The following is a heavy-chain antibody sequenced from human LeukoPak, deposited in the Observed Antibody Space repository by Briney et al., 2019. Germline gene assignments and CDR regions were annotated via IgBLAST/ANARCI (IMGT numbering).Heavy chain of an antibody. V-gene: IGHV3-23*01. CDR3: ARKAQYNGHYPLDY. D-gene: IGHD1-7*01. CDR2: TSDRGDYT. CDR1: GFTFRSHG. Sequence: GKSLRLSCAASGFTFRSHGMHWVRQAPGKGLEWVSGTSDRGDYTYYADSVKGRFTISRDSSKNTLFLQMNSLRAEDTALYFCARKAQYNGHYPLDYWGQGTLVTVSS. J-gene: IGHJ4*02.